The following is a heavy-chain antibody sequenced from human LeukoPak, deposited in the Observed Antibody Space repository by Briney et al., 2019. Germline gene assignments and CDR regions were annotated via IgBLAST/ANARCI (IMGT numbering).Heavy chain of an antibody. D-gene: IGHD4-23*01. CDR1: GFTFSVYW. CDR3: ARDRYGGVDY. J-gene: IGHJ4*02. Sequence: GGSLRLSCAASGFTFSVYWMTWVRQAPGKGLEWVATIDQYGGQKNYVESVKGRFTISRDDSKNSVYLQLNSLKTEDTAVYYCARDRYGGVDYWGQGTLVTVSS. V-gene: IGHV3-7*05. CDR2: IDQYGGQK.